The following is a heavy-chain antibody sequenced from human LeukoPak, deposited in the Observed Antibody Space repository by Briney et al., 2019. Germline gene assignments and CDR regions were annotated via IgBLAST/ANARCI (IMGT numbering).Heavy chain of an antibody. V-gene: IGHV4-39*01. CDR3: ARHLYYYDSSGYGGPSD. Sequence: SETLSLTCTVSGGSISSSSYYWGWIRQPPGKGLEWIGSIYYSGSTYYNPSLKSRVTISVDTSKNQFSLKLSSVTAADTAVYYCARHLYYYDSSGYGGPSDWGQGTLVTVSS. CDR1: GGSISSSSYY. D-gene: IGHD3-22*01. CDR2: IYYSGST. J-gene: IGHJ1*01.